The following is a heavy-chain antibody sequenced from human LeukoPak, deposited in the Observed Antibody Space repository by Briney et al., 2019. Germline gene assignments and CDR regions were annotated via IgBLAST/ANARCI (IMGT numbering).Heavy chain of an antibody. D-gene: IGHD3-22*01. Sequence: KRGESLKISCKGSGYSFTSYWIGRVRQMPGKGLEWMGIIYPGDSDTRYSPSFQGQVTISADKSISTAYLQWSSLKASDTAMYYCARLLEHYYDSSGPDDAFDIWGQGTMVTVSS. V-gene: IGHV5-51*01. CDR3: ARLLEHYYDSSGPDDAFDI. CDR1: GYSFTSYW. CDR2: IYPGDSDT. J-gene: IGHJ3*02.